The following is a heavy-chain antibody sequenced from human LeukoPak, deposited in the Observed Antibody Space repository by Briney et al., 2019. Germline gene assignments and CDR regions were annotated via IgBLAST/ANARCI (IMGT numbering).Heavy chain of an antibody. CDR1: GGSISSGSYY. V-gene: IGHV4-61*02. CDR2: IYTSGST. CDR3: ARTGLGYCGGGSCGGPNYYMDV. D-gene: IGHD2-15*01. Sequence: NPSETLSLTCTVSGGSISSGSYYWSWIRQPAGKGLEWIGRIYTSGSTNYNPSLKSRVTISVDTSKNQFSLKLSSVTAADTAVYYCARTGLGYCGGGSCGGPNYYMDVWGKGTTVTISS. J-gene: IGHJ6*03.